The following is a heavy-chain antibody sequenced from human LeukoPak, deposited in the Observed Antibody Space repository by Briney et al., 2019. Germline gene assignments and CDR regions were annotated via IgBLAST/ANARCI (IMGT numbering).Heavy chain of an antibody. CDR3: ARRRYYGGSGYVE. CDR1: GDSGSRSDSY. J-gene: IGHJ1*01. Sequence: PSETLSLTGSVSGDSGSRSDSYWHWIRQPPGKGVEWNGTSYYSGRTYYIQSRNTLATMSVNTTDNQDSLSLRSVTAADTAVYCCARRRYYGGSGYVEWGQGTLLSVSS. D-gene: IGHD3-22*01. CDR2: SYYSGRT. V-gene: IGHV4-39*01.